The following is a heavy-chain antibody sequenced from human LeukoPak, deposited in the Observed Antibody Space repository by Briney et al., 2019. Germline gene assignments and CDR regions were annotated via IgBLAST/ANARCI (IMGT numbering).Heavy chain of an antibody. CDR3: ARSLRPLRNPHYYYYYMDV. D-gene: IGHD1-14*01. J-gene: IGHJ6*03. CDR1: GYTFTSYA. CDR2: INTNTGNP. V-gene: IGHV7-4-1*02. Sequence: ASVKVSCKASGYTFTSYAMNWVRQAPGQGLEWMGWINTNTGNPTYAQGFTGRFVFSLDTSVSTAYLQVSSLKAEDTAVYYCARSLRPLRNPHYYYYYMDVWGKGTTVTVSS.